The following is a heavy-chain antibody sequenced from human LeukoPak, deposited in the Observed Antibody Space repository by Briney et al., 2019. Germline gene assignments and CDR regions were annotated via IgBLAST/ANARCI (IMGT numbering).Heavy chain of an antibody. J-gene: IGHJ2*01. Sequence: PSETLSLTCTVSGASISSYYWSWIRQPPGKGLEWIGYIYYSGSTNYNPSLKSRVTISVDTSKKQLSLKLSSVTAADTAVYYCARVYYSSSYDYWYFDLWGRGTLVTVSS. CDR3: ARVYYSSSYDYWYFDL. CDR2: IYYSGST. D-gene: IGHD6-13*01. V-gene: IGHV4-59*01. CDR1: GASISSYY.